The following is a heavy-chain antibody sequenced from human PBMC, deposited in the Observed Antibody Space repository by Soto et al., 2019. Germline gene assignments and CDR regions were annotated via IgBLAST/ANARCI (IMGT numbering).Heavy chain of an antibody. CDR2: SRDKANSYTT. J-gene: IGHJ6*02. CDR1: GFTFSDHY. V-gene: IGHV3-72*01. CDR3: TRVPSLAMDV. Sequence: PGGSLRLSCVASGFTFSDHYMDWVRQAPGKGLEWVGRSRDKANSYTTEYAASVKGRFTISRDDSENSVYLLLNSLKTEDTAVYYCTRVPSLAMDVWGQGTTVTVSS.